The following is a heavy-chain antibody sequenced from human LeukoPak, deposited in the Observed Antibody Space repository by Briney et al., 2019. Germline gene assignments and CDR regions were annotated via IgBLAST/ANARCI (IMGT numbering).Heavy chain of an antibody. CDR3: AREGGYSYVSYGMDV. CDR2: IYYSGST. J-gene: IGHJ6*02. Sequence: SETLSLTCTVSGGSISSYYWSWIRQPPGKGLEWIGYIYYSGSTNYNPSLKSRVTISVDTSKNQFSLKLSSVTAADTAVYYCAREGGYSYVSYGMDVWGQGTTVTVSS. D-gene: IGHD5-18*01. CDR1: GGSISSYY. V-gene: IGHV4-59*12.